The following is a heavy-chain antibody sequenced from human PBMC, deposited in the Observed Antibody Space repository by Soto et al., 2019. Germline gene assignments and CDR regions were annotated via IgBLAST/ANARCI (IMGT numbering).Heavy chain of an antibody. CDR3: ATYTVARERGAYSSSYYMDV. D-gene: IGHD5-12*01. CDR2: MNPNSGNT. V-gene: IGHV1-8*01. J-gene: IGHJ6*03. CDR1: GYTFTSYD. Sequence: GASVKVSCKASGYTFTSYDINWVRQATGQGLEWMGWMNPNSGNTGYAQKFQGRVTMTRNTSISTAYMELSSLRSEDTAVYYCATYTVARERGAYSSSYYMDVGGKGTRFT.